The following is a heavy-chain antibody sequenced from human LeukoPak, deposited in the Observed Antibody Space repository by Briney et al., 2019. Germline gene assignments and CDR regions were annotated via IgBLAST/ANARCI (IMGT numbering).Heavy chain of an antibody. CDR3: ARKKSVYRSSSSTYYYMDV. CDR1: GFTFGSYG. D-gene: IGHD6-6*01. Sequence: GGSLRLSCAASGFTFGSYGVHWVRQAPGKGLEWVAFIRHDGSDKYYADSVKGRFTISRDNSKSTLYLQMNSLRAEDTAVYHCARKKSVYRSSSSTYYYMDVWGKGTTVTVSS. J-gene: IGHJ6*03. V-gene: IGHV3-30*02. CDR2: IRHDGSDK.